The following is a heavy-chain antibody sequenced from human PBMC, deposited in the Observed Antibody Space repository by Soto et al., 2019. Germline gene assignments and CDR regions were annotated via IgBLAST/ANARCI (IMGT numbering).Heavy chain of an antibody. D-gene: IGHD6-6*01. CDR3: GRGRDGDY. CDR2: ISAHNGNT. V-gene: IGHV1-18*01. J-gene: IGHJ4*02. CDR1: GYAFTTYG. Sequence: QVHLVQSGAEVKKPGASVKVSCKGSGYAFTTYGITWVRQAPGQGLEWMGWISAHNGNTNYAQKLQGRVTVTRDTSTSRAYMELRGLRSDDRAVYYWGRGRDGDYWGQGALVTVSS.